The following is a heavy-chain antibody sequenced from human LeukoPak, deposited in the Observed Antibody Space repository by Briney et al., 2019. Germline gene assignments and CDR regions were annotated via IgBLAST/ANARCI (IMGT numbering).Heavy chain of an antibody. D-gene: IGHD1-26*01. CDR1: GFTFSSYG. V-gene: IGHV3-30*03. CDR3: ARDRGSGQIDY. CDR2: ISYDGSNK. Sequence: GGSLRLSCAASGFTFSSYGMHWVRQAPGKGLEWVAVISYDGSNKYYADSVKGRFTISRDNSKNTLYLQMNSLRAEDTAVYYCARDRGSGQIDYWGQGTPVTVSS. J-gene: IGHJ4*02.